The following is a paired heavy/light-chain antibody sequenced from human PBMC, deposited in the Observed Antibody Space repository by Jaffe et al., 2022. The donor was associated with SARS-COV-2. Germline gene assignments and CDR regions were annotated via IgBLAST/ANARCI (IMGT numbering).Light chain of an antibody. CDR1: QSISSY. CDR3: QQSYSTVRFT. Sequence: DIQMTQSPSSLSASVGDRVTITCRASQSISSYLNWYQQKPGKAPKLLIYAASSLQSGVPSRFSGSGSGTDFTLTISSLQPEDFATYYCQQSYSTVRFTFGPGTKVDIK. J-gene: IGKJ3*01. V-gene: IGKV1-39*01. CDR2: AAS.
Heavy chain of an antibody. CDR3: ARAVDTAMVTPPYNWFDP. CDR1: GFTFSSYG. V-gene: IGHV3-33*01. CDR2: IWYDGSNK. J-gene: IGHJ5*02. Sequence: QVQLVESGGGVVQPGRSLRLSCAASGFTFSSYGMHWVRQAPGKGLEWVAVIWYDGSNKYYADSVKGRFTISRDNSKNTLYLQMNSLRAEDTAVYYCARAVDTAMVTPPYNWFDPWGQGTLVTVSS. D-gene: IGHD5-18*01.